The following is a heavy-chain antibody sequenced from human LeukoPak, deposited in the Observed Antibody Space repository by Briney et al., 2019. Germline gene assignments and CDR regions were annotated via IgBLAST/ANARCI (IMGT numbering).Heavy chain of an antibody. CDR1: GFTFDNYG. J-gene: IGHJ4*02. Sequence: PGGSLSLSCAASGFTFDNYGMTWVRQVPGKGLEWVSGVNWNGGSTGYADSVKGRFTISRDNAKNSLYLQMNSLGAEDTALYYCARASLYDNSAYYLDYWGQGTLVTVSS. V-gene: IGHV3-20*04. CDR2: VNWNGGST. CDR3: ARASLYDNSAYYLDY. D-gene: IGHD3-22*01.